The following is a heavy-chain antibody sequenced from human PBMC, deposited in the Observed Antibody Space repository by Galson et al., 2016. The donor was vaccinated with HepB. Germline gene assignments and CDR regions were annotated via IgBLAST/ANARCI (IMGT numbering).Heavy chain of an antibody. V-gene: IGHV4-4*02. J-gene: IGHJ5*02. CDR1: GGSISGTNW. CDR3: ASQGSGSSNWFGP. D-gene: IGHD6-19*01. CDR2: IYHSGTT. Sequence: SETLSLTCTVSGGSISGTNWWSWVRQPPGKGLEWIGEIYHSGTTNYSPSLESRVTISVDTSKNQFSLKLTSVTAADTAVYYCASQGSGSSNWFGPWGRGTLVTVSS.